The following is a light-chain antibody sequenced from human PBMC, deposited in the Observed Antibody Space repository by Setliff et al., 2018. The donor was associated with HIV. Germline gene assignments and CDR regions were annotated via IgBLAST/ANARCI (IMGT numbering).Light chain of an antibody. CDR3: CSYAGSSTYV. CDR1: SSDVGNYNL. V-gene: IGLV2-23*02. CDR2: EVT. Sequence: QSAPTQPASVSGSPGQSITIPCTGTSSDVGNYNLVSWYQQHPGTAPKLIIYEVTKRPSGVSNRFSGSKSGNTASLTISGLQAEDESDYYCCSYAGSSTYVFGSGTKVTVL. J-gene: IGLJ1*01.